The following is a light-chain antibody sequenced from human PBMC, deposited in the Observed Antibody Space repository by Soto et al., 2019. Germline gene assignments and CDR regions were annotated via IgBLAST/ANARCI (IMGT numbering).Light chain of an antibody. V-gene: IGKV3-11*01. Sequence: EIVLTQSPITLSLSPGERATLSCRASQSVSSTLVWYHQKPGQAPRLLIYDASNRATGIPDRFSGSGSETDFNLTVSSLEPEDVAVYYCQQRSNWPLSFGGGTKVEIK. CDR1: QSVSST. CDR2: DAS. CDR3: QQRSNWPLS. J-gene: IGKJ4*01.